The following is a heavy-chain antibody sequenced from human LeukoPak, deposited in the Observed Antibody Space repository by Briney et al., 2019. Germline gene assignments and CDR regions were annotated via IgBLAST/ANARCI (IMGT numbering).Heavy chain of an antibody. CDR3: ARASSAAGFRGYMDV. J-gene: IGHJ6*03. D-gene: IGHD6-13*01. Sequence: SETLSLTCTVSGGSISSHYWSWIRQPPGKGLEWIGYIYYSGSTNYNPSLKSRVTISVDTSKNQFSLKLSSVTAADTAVYYCARASSAAGFRGYMDVWGKGTTVTVSS. CDR1: GGSISSHY. V-gene: IGHV4-59*11. CDR2: IYYSGST.